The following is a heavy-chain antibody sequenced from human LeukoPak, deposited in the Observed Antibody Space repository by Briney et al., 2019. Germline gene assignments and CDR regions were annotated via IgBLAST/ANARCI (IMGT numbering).Heavy chain of an antibody. CDR1: GGSISSGGYY. J-gene: IGHJ3*02. D-gene: IGHD3-22*01. V-gene: IGHV4-31*03. CDR2: IYYSGST. Sequence: SSETLSLTCTVSGGSISSGGYYWSWIRQHPGKGLEWIGYIYYSGSTYYNPSLKSRVTISVDTSKNQFSLKLSSVTAADTAVYYCARDDSSGYSDAFDIWGQGTMVTVSS. CDR3: ARDDSSGYSDAFDI.